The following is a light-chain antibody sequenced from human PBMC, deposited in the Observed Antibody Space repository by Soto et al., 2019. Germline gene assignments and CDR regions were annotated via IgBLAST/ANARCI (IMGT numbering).Light chain of an antibody. Sequence: IQMTQSPSTLSGSVVDIVTITFRASQTISSWLAWYQHKPGKAPKLLIYKASTLKSGVASRFSGSGSGTEFTLTISSLQPDDVATYYCQHYNSYSEAFGQGTKVDIK. CDR2: KAS. CDR3: QHYNSYSEA. CDR1: QTISSW. J-gene: IGKJ1*01. V-gene: IGKV1-5*03.